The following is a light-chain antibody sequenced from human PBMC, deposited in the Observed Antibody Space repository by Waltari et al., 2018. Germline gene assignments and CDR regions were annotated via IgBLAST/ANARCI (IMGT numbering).Light chain of an antibody. Sequence: EMVLTQSPGPLSLSPGGGATPSCRASQSIPKYLAWYQQNPGQAPRLLIYHASSRAAGIPDRFSGSGSGTDFSLTISRLEPEDFAVYYCQHYESLPVTFGQGTKVEIK. J-gene: IGKJ1*01. CDR3: QHYESLPVT. V-gene: IGKV3-20*01. CDR1: QSIPKY. CDR2: HAS.